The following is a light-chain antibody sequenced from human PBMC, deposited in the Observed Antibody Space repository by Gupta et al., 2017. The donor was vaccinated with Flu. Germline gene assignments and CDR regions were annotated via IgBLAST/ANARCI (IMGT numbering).Light chain of an antibody. CDR2: QDY. CDR3: QTWDDRNAV. Sequence: SYVLTHPPSVSVSPGQTATISCSGDKLGETKVCWFQQRPGQSPLLLIYQDYQMPSGIPGRFTGSVAGNTSTLAVTGTHSMDDADYFCQTWDDRNAVFVAGTQLPLL. V-gene: IGLV3-1*01. J-gene: IGLJ3*02. CDR1: KLGETK.